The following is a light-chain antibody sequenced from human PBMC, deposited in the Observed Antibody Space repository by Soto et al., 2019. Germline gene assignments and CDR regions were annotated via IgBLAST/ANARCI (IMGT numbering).Light chain of an antibody. J-gene: IGKJ1*01. CDR2: WAS. CDR1: QSVLYSSNNKNY. Sequence: DGVMTQSPDSLAVSLGERATINCKSSQSVLYSSNNKNYLAWYQQKPGQPPKLLIYWASTRESGVPDRFSGSGSGTDFTLTISSLQAEDVAVYYCQQYYSTPWTFGQGTKVEIK. V-gene: IGKV4-1*01. CDR3: QQYYSTPWT.